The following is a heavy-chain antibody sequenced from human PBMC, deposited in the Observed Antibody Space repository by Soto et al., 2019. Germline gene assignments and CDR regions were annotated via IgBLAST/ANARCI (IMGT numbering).Heavy chain of an antibody. CDR1: EFTFSAFD. D-gene: IGHD6-19*01. Sequence: QLQLVESGGGVVQPEKSLRLSCEASEFTFSAFDMHWVRQSPGKGLEWVATSSYDGDTKYYANSVKGRFTISRDNSRNTLDLHMNSLRAEDTAMYYCTRDWSAVIGTPFDLWGQGTMVVVSS. J-gene: IGHJ3*01. CDR3: TRDWSAVIGTPFDL. CDR2: SSYDGDTK. V-gene: IGHV3-30-3*01.